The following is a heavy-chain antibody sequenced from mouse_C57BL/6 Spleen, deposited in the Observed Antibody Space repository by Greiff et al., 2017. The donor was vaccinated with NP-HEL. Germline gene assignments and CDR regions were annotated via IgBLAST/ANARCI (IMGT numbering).Heavy chain of an antibody. J-gene: IGHJ2*01. CDR1: GYTFTSYW. V-gene: IGHV1-53*01. CDR3: AGGGYYYGSSYYFDC. Sequence: QVHVKQPGTELVKPGASVKLSCKASGYTFTSYWMHWVKQRPGQGLEWIGNINPSNGGTNYNEKFKSKATLTVDKSSSTAYMQLSSLTSEDSAVYYCAGGGYYYGSSYYFDCWGQGTTLTVSS. D-gene: IGHD1-1*01. CDR2: INPSNGGT.